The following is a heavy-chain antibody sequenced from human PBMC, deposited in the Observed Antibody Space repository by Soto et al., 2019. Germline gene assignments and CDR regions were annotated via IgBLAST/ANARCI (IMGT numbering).Heavy chain of an antibody. J-gene: IGHJ6*02. V-gene: IGHV3-23*01. CDR1: GFTFSSYA. CDR3: AKLYCGGDCYSDGPYYYYGMDV. Sequence: GGSLRLSCAASGFTFSSYAMSWVRQAPGKGLVWVSAISGSGGSTYYADSVKGRFTISRDNSKNTLYLQMNSLRDEDTAVYYCAKLYCGGDCYSDGPYYYYGMDVWGQGTTVTVSS. D-gene: IGHD2-21*02. CDR2: ISGSGGST.